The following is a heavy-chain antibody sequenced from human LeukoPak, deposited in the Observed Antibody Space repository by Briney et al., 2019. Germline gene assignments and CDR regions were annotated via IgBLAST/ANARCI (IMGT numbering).Heavy chain of an antibody. CDR3: AGGEEWLVHSAIDY. J-gene: IGHJ4*02. V-gene: IGHV1-69*13. D-gene: IGHD6-19*01. CDR2: IIPIFGTA. CDR1: GYTFTSYG. Sequence: SVKVSCKASGYTFTSYGISWVRQAPGQGLEWMGGIIPIFGTANYAQKFQGRVTITADESTSTAYMELSSLRSEDTAVYYCAGGEEWLVHSAIDYWGQGTLVTVSS.